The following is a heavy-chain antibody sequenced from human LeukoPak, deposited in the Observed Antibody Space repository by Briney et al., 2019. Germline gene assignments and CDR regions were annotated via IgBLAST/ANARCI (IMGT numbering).Heavy chain of an antibody. CDR3: ARGAGTRGYYYYYYYMDV. CDR2: MNPNSGNT. CDR1: GYTFTSYD. Sequence: ASVKVSCKASGYTFTSYDINWVRQATGQGLEWMGWMNPNSGNTGYAQKFQGRVTMTRNTSISTAYMELSSLRSEDTAVYYCARGAGTRGYYYYYYYMDVWGKGTTVTVSS. D-gene: IGHD6-19*01. J-gene: IGHJ6*03. V-gene: IGHV1-8*01.